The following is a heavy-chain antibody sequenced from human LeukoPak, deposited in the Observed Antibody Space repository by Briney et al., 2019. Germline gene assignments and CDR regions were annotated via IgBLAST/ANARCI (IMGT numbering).Heavy chain of an antibody. J-gene: IGHJ6*02. CDR2: ISSSSSYI. Sequence: PGGSLRLSCAASGFTFSSYSMNWVRQAPGKGLEWVSSISSSSSYIYYADSVKGRFTISRDNAKNSLYLQMNSLRAEDTAVYYCARGSIKMSPYGMDVWGQGTTVTVSS. CDR1: GFTFSSYS. D-gene: IGHD5-24*01. V-gene: IGHV3-21*01. CDR3: ARGSIKMSPYGMDV.